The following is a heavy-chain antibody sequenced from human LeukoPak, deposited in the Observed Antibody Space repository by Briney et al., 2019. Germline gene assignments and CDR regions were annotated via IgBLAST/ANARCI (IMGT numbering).Heavy chain of an antibody. CDR3: ARHPDTDY. CDR1: GYSFTIYW. J-gene: IGHJ4*02. D-gene: IGHD2-2*02. Sequence: GGPLNISCKGSGYSFTIYWIAWVGQMHGKGLWWMVIIYPGDSDTRYSPSFQGQVTISADKSISTAYLQWSSLKASDTAMYYCARHPDTDYWGQGTLVTVSS. V-gene: IGHV5-51*01. CDR2: IYPGDSDT.